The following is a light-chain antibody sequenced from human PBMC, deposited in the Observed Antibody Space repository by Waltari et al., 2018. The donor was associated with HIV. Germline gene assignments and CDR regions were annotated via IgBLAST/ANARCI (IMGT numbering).Light chain of an antibody. CDR2: EVS. CDR3: CSYAGSIPV. V-gene: IGLV2-23*02. CDR1: SSDVGSYNL. J-gene: IGLJ2*01. Sequence: QSALTQPASVSGSPGQSITISCTGTSSDVGSYNLVSWYQQHPGKAPKLMIYEVSKRPSGVSNRFSGSKSGNTASPTISGLQAEDEADYYCCSYAGSIPVFGGGTKLTVL.